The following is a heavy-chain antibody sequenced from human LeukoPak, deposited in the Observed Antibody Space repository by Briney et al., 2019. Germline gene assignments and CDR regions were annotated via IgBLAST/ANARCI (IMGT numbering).Heavy chain of an antibody. J-gene: IGHJ4*02. CDR2: ISAYNGNT. CDR3: ARPVGTYYDFWSSLNYFDY. CDR1: GYTFTSYG. Sequence: ASVKVSCKASGYTFTSYGISWVRQAPGQGLEWMGWISAYNGNTNYAQKLQGRVTMTTDTSTSTAYMELRSLRSDDTAVYYCARPVGTYYDFWSSLNYFDYWGQGTLVTVSS. D-gene: IGHD3-3*01. V-gene: IGHV1-18*01.